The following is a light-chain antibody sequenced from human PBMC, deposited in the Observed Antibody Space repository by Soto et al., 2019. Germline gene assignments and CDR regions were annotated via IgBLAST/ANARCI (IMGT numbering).Light chain of an antibody. CDR2: DVS. Sequence: DLQMTQSPSSLSAYVGDRVTITCRAIQIISNYLNWYQQKSGNAPKLLIYDVSTLQNGGPSRFSGSGSGTDFTLTISSLQAEDFATYYCQQSYISPRTFGQGTKVEIK. CDR3: QQSYISPRT. J-gene: IGKJ1*01. CDR1: QIISNY. V-gene: IGKV1-39*01.